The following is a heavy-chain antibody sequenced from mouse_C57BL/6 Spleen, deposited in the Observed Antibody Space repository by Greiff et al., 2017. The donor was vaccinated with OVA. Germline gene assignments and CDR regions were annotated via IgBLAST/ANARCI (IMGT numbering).Heavy chain of an antibody. CDR2: IYPGDGDT. V-gene: IGHV1-82*01. J-gene: IGHJ2*01. CDR3: ARTPLYYFDY. CDR1: GYAFSSSW. D-gene: IGHD6-1*01. Sequence: VQLQQSGPELVKPGASVKISCKASGYAFSSSWMNWVKQRPGKGLEWIGRIYPGDGDTNYNGKFKGKATLTADKSSSTAYMQLSSLTSEDSAVYFCARTPLYYFDYWGQGTTLTVSS.